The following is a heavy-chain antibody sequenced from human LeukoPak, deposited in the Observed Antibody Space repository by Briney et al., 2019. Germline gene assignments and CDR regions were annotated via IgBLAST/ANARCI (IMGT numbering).Heavy chain of an antibody. V-gene: IGHV3-23*01. J-gene: IGHJ4*02. Sequence: GGSLRLSCAASGLRFSSFAMSWVRQGPARGLEWVSSIRGNGDTFYAGAVKVRFPISSYISRTTVYFQLNNLRVEDTAIYYCARASCVSTSDAVLWGQGTLVTVSS. D-gene: IGHD5/OR15-5a*01. CDR2: IRGNGDT. CDR3: ARASCVSTSDAVL. CDR1: GLRFSSFA.